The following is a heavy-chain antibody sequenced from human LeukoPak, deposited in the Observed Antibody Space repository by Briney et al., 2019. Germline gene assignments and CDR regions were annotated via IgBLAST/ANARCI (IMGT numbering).Heavy chain of an antibody. D-gene: IGHD7-27*01. Sequence: GGSLRLSCAASGFTFSSYSMNWVRQAPGKGLEWVSSISSSSSYIYYADSVKGRFTISRDNAKNSLYLQMNSLRAEDTAVYYCAREGTNWGSTWYFDLWGRGTLVTVSS. J-gene: IGHJ2*01. CDR2: ISSSSSYI. V-gene: IGHV3-21*01. CDR1: GFTFSSYS. CDR3: AREGTNWGSTWYFDL.